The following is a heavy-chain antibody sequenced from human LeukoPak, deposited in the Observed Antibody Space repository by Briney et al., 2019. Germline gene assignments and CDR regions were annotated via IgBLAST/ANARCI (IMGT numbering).Heavy chain of an antibody. CDR2: INHSGST. J-gene: IGHJ4*02. CDR3: ARDNRPRRVSFPTIDY. CDR1: GGSFSGYY. Sequence: SETLSLTCAVYGGSFSGYYWSWIRQPPGKGLEWIGEINHSGSTNYNPSLKSRVTISVDTSKNQFSLKLSSVTAADTAVYYCARDNRPRRVSFPTIDYWGQGTLVTVSS. V-gene: IGHV4-34*01. D-gene: IGHD1-14*01.